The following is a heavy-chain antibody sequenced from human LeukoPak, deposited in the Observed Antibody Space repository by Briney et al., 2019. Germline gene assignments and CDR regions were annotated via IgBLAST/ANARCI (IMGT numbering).Heavy chain of an antibody. V-gene: IGHV4-34*01. CDR1: GGSFSGYY. Sequence: KSSETLSLTCAVYGGSFSGYYWSWIRQPPGKGLEWIGEINHSGSTNYNPSLKSRVTISVDTSKNQFSPKLISVTAADTAVYYCARGVATENDAFDIWGQGTMVTVSS. CDR2: INHSGST. D-gene: IGHD5-12*01. CDR3: ARGVATENDAFDI. J-gene: IGHJ3*02.